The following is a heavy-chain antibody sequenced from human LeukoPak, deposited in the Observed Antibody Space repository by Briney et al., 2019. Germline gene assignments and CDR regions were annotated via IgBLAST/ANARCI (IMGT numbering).Heavy chain of an antibody. V-gene: IGHV4-4*07. J-gene: IGHJ4*02. CDR3: ARNPMSDDSGSYFDY. CDR1: GGSIRNHY. CDR2: IYGSGRN. Sequence: SETLSLTCIVSGGSIRNHYWSWIRQPAGKGLEWIGRIYGSGRNKYNPSLKSRVSMSVDTSKNQFSLKLSSVTAADTAVYYCARNPMSDDSGSYFDYWGQGTVVTVSS. D-gene: IGHD3-10*01.